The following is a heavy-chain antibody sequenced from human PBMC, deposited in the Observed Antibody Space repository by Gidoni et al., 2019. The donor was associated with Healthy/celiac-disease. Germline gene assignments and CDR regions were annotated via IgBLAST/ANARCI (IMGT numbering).Heavy chain of an antibody. D-gene: IGHD3-3*01. CDR3: ATSDDFWSGGYYYYYYMDV. J-gene: IGHJ6*03. Sequence: EVQLVASGGGLVQPGGSLRLSCAASGFPFCSLWMSWVRRAPGKGLEWVAKIKQDGSEKYYVDSVKGRFTISRDNAKNSLYLQMNSLRAEDTAVYYCATSDDFWSGGYYYYYYMDVWGKGTTVTVSS. V-gene: IGHV3-7*03. CDR2: IKQDGSEK. CDR1: GFPFCSLW.